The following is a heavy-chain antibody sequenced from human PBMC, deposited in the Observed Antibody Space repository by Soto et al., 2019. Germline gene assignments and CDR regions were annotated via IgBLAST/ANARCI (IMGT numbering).Heavy chain of an antibody. D-gene: IGHD3-16*01. V-gene: IGHV4-30-4*01. J-gene: IGHJ4*02. CDR1: GGSTSSDNY. Sequence: ASETLSLTCTVSGGSTSSDNYWSCIRQPPGKGLEWIGHIYYSGNTDYNPSLKSRLATSIDTSKNQFSLKLSSVTAADTAVYFCAREGGESSDGLYYFDSWGQGSLVTVSS. CDR2: IYYSGNT. CDR3: AREGGESSDGLYYFDS.